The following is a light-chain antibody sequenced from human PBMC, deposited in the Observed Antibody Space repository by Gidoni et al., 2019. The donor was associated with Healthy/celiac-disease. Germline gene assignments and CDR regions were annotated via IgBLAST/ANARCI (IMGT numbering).Light chain of an antibody. V-gene: IGKV3-20*01. CDR3: QQYGSPLT. J-gene: IGKJ4*01. Sequence: EIVLTQSPGTLSLSPGERATLSCRASQSVSSSYLARYQQKPGQAPRLLIYGASSRATGIPDRFSGSGSGTDFTLTISRLEPEDFAVYYCQQYGSPLTFGGGTKVEIK. CDR2: GAS. CDR1: QSVSSSY.